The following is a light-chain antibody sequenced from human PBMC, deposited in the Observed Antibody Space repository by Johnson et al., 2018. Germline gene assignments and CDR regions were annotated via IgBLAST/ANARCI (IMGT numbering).Light chain of an antibody. Sequence: QSVLTQPPSVSAAPGQKVTISCSGSSSNIGNNYVSWYQQLPGTAPKLLIYENNKRPSGIPERFSGSKSGTSATLGITGLQTGEEADYYCGTWDSCLSAGNVFGTGTKVTVL. CDR1: SSNIGNNY. CDR3: GTWDSCLSAGNV. J-gene: IGLJ1*01. V-gene: IGLV1-51*02. CDR2: ENN.